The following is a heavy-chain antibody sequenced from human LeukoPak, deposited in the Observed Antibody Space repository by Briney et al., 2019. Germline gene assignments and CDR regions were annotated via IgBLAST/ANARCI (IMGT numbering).Heavy chain of an antibody. D-gene: IGHD3-3*01. V-gene: IGHV4-59*08. Sequence: SETLSLTSSVSGGSISGFYWSCIRQPPGKELQWIGSIFYSGSTNYNPSLKSRVTISVDTSKNQCSLKLSSVTAADTAVYYCARQRFLEWYFDYWGQGTLVTVSS. CDR1: GGSISGFY. CDR2: IFYSGST. J-gene: IGHJ4*02. CDR3: ARQRFLEWYFDY.